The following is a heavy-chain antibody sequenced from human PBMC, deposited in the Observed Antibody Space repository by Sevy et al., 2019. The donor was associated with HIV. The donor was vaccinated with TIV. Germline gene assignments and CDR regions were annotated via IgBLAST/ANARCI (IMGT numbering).Heavy chain of an antibody. Sequence: GGSLRLSCAASGFTVSSNYMSWVRQAPGKGLEWVSVIYSGGSTYYADSGKGRFTISRDNSKNTLYLQMNSLGAEDTAVYYCAREYRGDYYGSVSYYKSLYYFDYWGQGTLVTVSS. D-gene: IGHD3-10*01. V-gene: IGHV3-53*01. J-gene: IGHJ4*02. CDR1: GFTVSSNY. CDR3: AREYRGDYYGSVSYYKSLYYFDY. CDR2: IYSGGST.